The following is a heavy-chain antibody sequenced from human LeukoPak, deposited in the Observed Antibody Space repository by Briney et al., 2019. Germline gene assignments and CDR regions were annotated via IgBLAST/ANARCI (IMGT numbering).Heavy chain of an antibody. V-gene: IGHV3-23*01. CDR1: GFTFSDYY. CDR2: ISGSGGST. Sequence: PGGSLRLSCAASGFTFSDYYMSWIRQAPGKGLEWVSGISGSGGSTYYADSVKGRFTISRDNSKNTLYLQMNTLRAEDTAVYYCAKGHDSTGDYYYFDYWGQGTLVTVSS. CDR3: AKGHDSTGDYYYFDY. D-gene: IGHD3-22*01. J-gene: IGHJ4*02.